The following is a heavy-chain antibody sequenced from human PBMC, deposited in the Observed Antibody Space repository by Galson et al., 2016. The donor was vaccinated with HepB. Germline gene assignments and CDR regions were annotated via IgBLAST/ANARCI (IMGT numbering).Heavy chain of an antibody. J-gene: IGHJ4*02. D-gene: IGHD3-22*01. CDR2: ISRSGDRT. Sequence: SLRLSCAASGFNFNLYSMTWIRQAPGKGLEWVSAISRSGDRTKYADSVEGRFSISRDNSKDTTYLHMTGLRVDYTAVYFCAKWGPHHDTGGYYYPRGWGQGTLVTVSS. V-gene: IGHV3-23*01. CDR3: AKWGPHHDTGGYYYPRG. CDR1: GFNFNLYS.